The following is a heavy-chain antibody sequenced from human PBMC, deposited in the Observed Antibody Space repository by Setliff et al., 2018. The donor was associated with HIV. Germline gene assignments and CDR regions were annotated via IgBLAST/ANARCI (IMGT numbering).Heavy chain of an antibody. V-gene: IGHV3-30*07. CDR1: GFIFSSYA. Sequence: PGGSLRLSCAASGFIFSSYAMHWVRQAPGKGLEWVAVMSYDGNNKHYADSVKGRFTISRDNSKNTVYLQMNSLRAEDTAVYYCARVPYFSFWSGYFDIYGMDVWGQGTAVTVSS. CDR2: MSYDGNNK. CDR3: ARVPYFSFWSGYFDIYGMDV. D-gene: IGHD3-3*01. J-gene: IGHJ6*02.